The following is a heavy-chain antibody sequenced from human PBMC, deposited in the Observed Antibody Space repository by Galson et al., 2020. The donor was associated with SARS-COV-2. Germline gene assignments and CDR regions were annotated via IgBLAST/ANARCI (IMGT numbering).Heavy chain of an antibody. CDR2: INHSGST. D-gene: IGHD3-10*01. CDR1: GASFSGDY. V-gene: IGHV4-34*01. Sequence: SQTLSLPCGVDGASFSGDYWSWIRQPPGKGLAWIGEINHSGSTTYNPSLKSRVTISVDTSKNQFSLRLSSVTAADTAVYYCARGRITSYYYGMDVWGQGTTVTVSS. CDR3: ARGRITSYYYGMDV. J-gene: IGHJ6*02.